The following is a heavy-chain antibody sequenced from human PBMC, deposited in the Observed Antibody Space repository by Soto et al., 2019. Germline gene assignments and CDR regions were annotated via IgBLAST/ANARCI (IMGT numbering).Heavy chain of an antibody. V-gene: IGHV3-11*03. CDR2: ISSSLGHT. CDR1: GFDFSDFH. J-gene: IGHJ4*02. Sequence: SLRLSCAGSGFDFSDFHISWVRQAPGKGLEWISYISSSLGHTDYADSVKGRFTISRDNAKSSVFLEMSDLRSDDTAVYYYAANWNFGLNFWGQGTLVTVSS. CDR3: AANWNFGLNF. D-gene: IGHD1-1*01.